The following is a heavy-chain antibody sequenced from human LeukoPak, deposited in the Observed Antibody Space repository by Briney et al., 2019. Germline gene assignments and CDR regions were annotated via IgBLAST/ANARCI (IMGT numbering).Heavy chain of an antibody. CDR2: ISGSGGST. CDR3: AKDPRPYYDSSGLDY. V-gene: IGHV3-23*01. Sequence: PGGSLRLSCAASGFTFSSYAMSWVRQAPGKGPEWVSAISGSGGSTYYADSVKGRFTISRDNSKNTLYLQMNSLRAEDTAVYYCAKDPRPYYDSSGLDYWGQGTLVTVSS. J-gene: IGHJ4*02. CDR1: GFTFSSYA. D-gene: IGHD3-22*01.